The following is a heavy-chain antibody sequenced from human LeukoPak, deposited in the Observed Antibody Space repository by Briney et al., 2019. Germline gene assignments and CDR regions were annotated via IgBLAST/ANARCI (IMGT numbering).Heavy chain of an antibody. CDR3: ARLDYDILTGYAFDL. CDR1: GGSISSYY. Sequence: SETLSLTCTVSGGSISSYYWSWIRQPAGKGLEWIGRIYTSGSTNYNPSLKSRVTMSVDTSKNQFSLKLSSVTAADTAVYYCARLDYDILTGYAFDLWGRGTLVTVSS. V-gene: IGHV4-4*07. D-gene: IGHD3-9*01. CDR2: IYTSGST. J-gene: IGHJ2*01.